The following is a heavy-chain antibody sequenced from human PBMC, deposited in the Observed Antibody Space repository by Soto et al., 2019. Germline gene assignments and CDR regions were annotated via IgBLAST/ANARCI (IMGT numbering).Heavy chain of an antibody. Sequence: QTGGSLRLSCAASGFTFNSYWMTWVRQAPGKGLEWVASIKEDGSEKNYVDSVKGRFTISRDNAKNSLYLQMNSLRAEDTAVYYCARDSGNDHYYGMDVWGQGTTVTVSS. V-gene: IGHV3-7*03. CDR1: GFTFNSYW. D-gene: IGHD5-12*01. CDR2: IKEDGSEK. CDR3: ARDSGNDHYYGMDV. J-gene: IGHJ6*02.